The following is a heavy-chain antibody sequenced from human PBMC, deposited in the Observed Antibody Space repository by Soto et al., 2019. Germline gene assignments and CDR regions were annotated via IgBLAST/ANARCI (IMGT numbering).Heavy chain of an antibody. D-gene: IGHD4-17*01. CDR2: LSAYNGNT. J-gene: IGHJ4*02. CDR3: ARGTTVETGNY. CDR1: GYTFTSYG. V-gene: IGHV1-18*01. Sequence: QVQLVQSGAEVKKPGASVKVSCKASGYTFTSYGISWVRQAPGQGLEWMGWLSAYNGNTHYAHKLQSRIAMATDTSPSTAYMELRSLRSDGTAVYYWARGTTVETGNYWGQGTLVTVSS.